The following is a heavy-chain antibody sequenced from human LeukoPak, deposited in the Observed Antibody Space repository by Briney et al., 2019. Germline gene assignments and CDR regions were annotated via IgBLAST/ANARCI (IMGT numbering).Heavy chain of an antibody. V-gene: IGHV4-34*01. CDR1: GGSFSSYY. CDR3: ARGPRITMVRGPNRGYYYYGMDV. D-gene: IGHD3-10*01. CDR2: INHSGST. J-gene: IGHJ6*02. Sequence: SETLSLTCAVSGGSFSSYYWSWIRQPPGKGLEWIGEINHSGSTNYNPSLKSRVTISVDTSKNQFSLKLSSVPAADTAVYYCARGPRITMVRGPNRGYYYYGMDVWGQGTTVTVSS.